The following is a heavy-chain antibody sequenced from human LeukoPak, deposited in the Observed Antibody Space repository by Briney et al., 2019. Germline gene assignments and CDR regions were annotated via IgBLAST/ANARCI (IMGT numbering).Heavy chain of an antibody. V-gene: IGHV3-20*04. J-gene: IGHJ4*02. CDR3: AKDILESSGWYFDY. D-gene: IGHD6-19*01. CDR2: INWKGDST. Sequence: GGSLRLSCAASGFSFEDFGLSWVRQAPGKGLEWVSGINWKGDSTDYADSVKGRFTVSRDNARTSLYLQVNSLRAEDTALYYCAKDILESSGWYFDYWGQGTLVTVSS. CDR1: GFSFEDFG.